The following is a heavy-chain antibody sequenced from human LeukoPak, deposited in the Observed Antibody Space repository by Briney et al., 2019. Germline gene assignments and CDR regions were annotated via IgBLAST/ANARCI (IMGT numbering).Heavy chain of an antibody. CDR1: GFTVSSNY. J-gene: IGHJ3*02. CDR2: IYSGGST. D-gene: IGHD3-22*01. Sequence: GGSLRLSCAASGFTVSSNYMSWVRQAPGKGLEWVSVIYSGGSTYYADSVKGRFTISRDNSKNTLYLQMNSLRAEDTAVYYCARAGVVVITYSLVPDAFDIWGQGTMVTVSS. CDR3: ARAGVVVITYSLVPDAFDI. V-gene: IGHV3-53*01.